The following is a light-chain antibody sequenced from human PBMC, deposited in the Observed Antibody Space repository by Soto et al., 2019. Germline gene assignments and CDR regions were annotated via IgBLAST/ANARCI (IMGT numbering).Light chain of an antibody. CDR3: QQCGSSTWT. V-gene: IGKV3-20*01. CDR2: GAS. J-gene: IGKJ1*01. CDR1: QSVGSSY. Sequence: EIVLAQSPGTLSLSTGERATLSCRASQSVGSSYLAWYQQKPGQAPRLLIYGASNRATGIPDRFSGSGSGTDFTLTISRLEPEDFAVYYCQQCGSSTWTFGQGTKVEIK.